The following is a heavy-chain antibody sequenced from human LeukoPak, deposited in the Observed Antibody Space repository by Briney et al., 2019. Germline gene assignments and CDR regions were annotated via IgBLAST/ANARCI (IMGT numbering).Heavy chain of an antibody. Sequence: PGGSLRLSCAASGFTFSSYAMSWVRQAPGKGLEWVSAISGSGGSTYYADSVKGRFTISRDNSKNTLYLQMNSLRAEDTAVYYCAKDLVRITIFGVVIPPGYCMDVWGKGTTVTVSS. CDR2: ISGSGGST. D-gene: IGHD3-3*01. J-gene: IGHJ6*03. CDR1: GFTFSSYA. V-gene: IGHV3-23*01. CDR3: AKDLVRITIFGVVIPPGYCMDV.